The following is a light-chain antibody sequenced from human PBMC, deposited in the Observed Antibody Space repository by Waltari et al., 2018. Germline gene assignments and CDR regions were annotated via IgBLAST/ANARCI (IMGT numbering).Light chain of an antibody. Sequence: SYVLTQPPSVSVAPGETARITCGGDNIGSYSVHWYQQKPGQAPVLVIRYDSDRPSGIPGRCSGSNSANTATLTSSRVEAGDEANYYCQVWHAAIDPGVFGTGTEVTV. CDR2: YDS. CDR1: NIGSYS. J-gene: IGLJ1*01. CDR3: QVWHAAIDPGV. V-gene: IGLV3-21*04.